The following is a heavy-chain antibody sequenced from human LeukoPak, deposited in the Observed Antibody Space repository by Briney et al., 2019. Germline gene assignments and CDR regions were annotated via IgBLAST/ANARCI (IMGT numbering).Heavy chain of an antibody. Sequence: SETLSLTCTVSGGSISSGGYYWSWIRQHPGKGLEWIGYIYYSGSTYYNPSLKSRVTISVDTSKNQFSLKLSSVTAADTAVYYCARGGLDYYDSSGYHDLDYWGQGTLVTVSS. CDR3: ARGGLDYYDSSGYHDLDY. J-gene: IGHJ4*02. CDR1: GGSISSGGYY. D-gene: IGHD3-22*01. CDR2: IYYSGST. V-gene: IGHV4-31*03.